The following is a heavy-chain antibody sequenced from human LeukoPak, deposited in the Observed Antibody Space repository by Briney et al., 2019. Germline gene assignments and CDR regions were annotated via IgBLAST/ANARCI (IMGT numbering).Heavy chain of an antibody. Sequence: PGGSLRLSCAASGFTFSSYAMHWVRQAPGQGLEWMGWINPNSGDTKYTQNFQGRVTMTRDTSISTIYMELSRLTSDDTAVYYCARDYGSGSAYYFDYWGQGTLVTVSS. CDR3: ARDYGSGSAYYFDY. D-gene: IGHD3-10*01. V-gene: IGHV1-2*02. J-gene: IGHJ4*02. CDR1: GFTFSSYA. CDR2: INPNSGDT.